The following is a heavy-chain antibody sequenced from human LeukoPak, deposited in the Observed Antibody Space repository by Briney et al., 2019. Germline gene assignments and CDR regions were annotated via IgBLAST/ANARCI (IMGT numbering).Heavy chain of an antibody. J-gene: IGHJ4*02. CDR3: ARDQVATAAPHGYDY. V-gene: IGHV3-21*01. Sequence: GGSLRLSCAASGFTFSSYSMNWVRQAPGKGLEWVSSISSSSSYIYYADSVKGRFTISRDNAKNSLYLQMNRLRAEDTAVYYCARDQVATAAPHGYDYWGQGTLVTVSS. CDR2: ISSSSSYI. D-gene: IGHD6-13*01. CDR1: GFTFSSYS.